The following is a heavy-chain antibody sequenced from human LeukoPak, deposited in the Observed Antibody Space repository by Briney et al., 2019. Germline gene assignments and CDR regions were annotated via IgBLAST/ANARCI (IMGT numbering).Heavy chain of an antibody. J-gene: IGHJ5*01. CDR1: GGSISSGSYY. Sequence: SETLSLTCTVSGGSISSGSYYWSWIRQPAGKGLEWIGRIYTSGSTNYNPSLKSRVTMSVDTSKNQFSLKLSSVTAADTAVYYCARGPNGFDSWGQGTLVTVSS. V-gene: IGHV4-61*02. CDR3: ARGPNGFDS. CDR2: IYTSGST.